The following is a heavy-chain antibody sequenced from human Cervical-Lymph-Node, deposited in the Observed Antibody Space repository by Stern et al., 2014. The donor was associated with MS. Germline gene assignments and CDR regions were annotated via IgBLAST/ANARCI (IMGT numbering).Heavy chain of an antibody. CDR2: INTLGGST. CDR1: GYTFINYY. CDR3: AREYVEASGVGYLYYGLDV. D-gene: IGHD2-21*02. V-gene: IGHV1-46*01. J-gene: IGHJ6*02. Sequence: VQLVQSGAEVKKPGASVKVSCKASGYTFINYYMHWVRQAPGNGLEWRGIINTLGGSTDYTQKFQGRLTMTRDTSTTTVSMELSGLRPEDTAVYYCAREYVEASGVGYLYYGLDVWGQGTTVIVSS.